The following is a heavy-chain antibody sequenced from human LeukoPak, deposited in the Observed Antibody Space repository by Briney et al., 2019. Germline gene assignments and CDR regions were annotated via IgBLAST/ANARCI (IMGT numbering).Heavy chain of an antibody. CDR2: IYYSGST. Sequence: SETLSLTCTVSGGSMSGYYWSWIRQHPGKGLEWIGYIYYSGSTYYNPSLKSRVTISVDTSKNQFSLKLSSVTAADTAVYYCARVAFGQNESFDIWGQGTMVTVSS. CDR1: GGSMSGYY. D-gene: IGHD3-3*02. CDR3: ARVAFGQNESFDI. V-gene: IGHV4-31*03. J-gene: IGHJ3*02.